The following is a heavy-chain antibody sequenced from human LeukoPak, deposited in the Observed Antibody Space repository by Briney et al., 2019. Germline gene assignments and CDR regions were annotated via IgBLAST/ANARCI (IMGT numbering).Heavy chain of an antibody. J-gene: IGHJ4*02. CDR1: GFTFSSYE. Sequence: GGSLRLSCAPSGFTFSSYEMNWVRQAPGKGLEWVSYISSSGSTIYYADSVKGRFTISRDNAKNSPYLQMNSLRAEDTAVYYCAREGGPYRPLDYSGQGTLVTVAS. CDR3: AREGGPYRPLDY. CDR2: ISSSGSTI. V-gene: IGHV3-48*03.